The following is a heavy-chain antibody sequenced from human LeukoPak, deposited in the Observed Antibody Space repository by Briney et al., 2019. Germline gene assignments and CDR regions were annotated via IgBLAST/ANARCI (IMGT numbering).Heavy chain of an antibody. CDR3: ARDHDGEDYGNAFDI. V-gene: IGHV4-4*07. CDR1: GGSISPYY. CDR2: IYTSGST. Sequence: SSETLSLTCTVSGGSISPYYWNWIRQPAGKGLEWIGRIYTSGSTNYNPSLKSRVTMSVDTSKNEISLKLTSMTAADTAVYYCARDHDGEDYGNAFDIWGHGTMVTVSS. J-gene: IGHJ3*02. D-gene: IGHD4-17*01.